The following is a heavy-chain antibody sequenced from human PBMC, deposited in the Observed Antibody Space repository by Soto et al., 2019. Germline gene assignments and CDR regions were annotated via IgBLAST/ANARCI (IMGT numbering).Heavy chain of an antibody. CDR2: INHSGST. D-gene: IGHD2-15*01. CDR3: ARVPVDCSGGSCYLNYFDY. Sequence: SETLSLTCAVYGGSFSGYYWSWIRQPPGKGLEWIGEINHSGSTNYNPSLKSRVTISVDTSKNQFSLKLSSVTAADTAVYYCARVPVDCSGGSCYLNYFDYWGQGTLVTVSS. CDR1: GGSFSGYY. V-gene: IGHV4-34*01. J-gene: IGHJ4*02.